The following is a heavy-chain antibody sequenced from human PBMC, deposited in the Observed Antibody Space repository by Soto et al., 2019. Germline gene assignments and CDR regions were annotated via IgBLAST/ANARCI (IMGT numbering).Heavy chain of an antibody. CDR3: ATWGPFRDCSSTSCYLLTN. J-gene: IGHJ1*01. CDR1: GYTLAELS. CDR2: FDPEDGET. D-gene: IGHD2-2*01. V-gene: IGHV1-24*01. Sequence: ASVKVSCKVSGYTLAELSMHWVRQAPGKGLEWMGGFDPEDGETIYAQKFQGRVTMTEDTSTDTAYMELSSLRSEDTAVYYCATWGPFRDCSSTSCYLLTNWGQGTLVTVSS.